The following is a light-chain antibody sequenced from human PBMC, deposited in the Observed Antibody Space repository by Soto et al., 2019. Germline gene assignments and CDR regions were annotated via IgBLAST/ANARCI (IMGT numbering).Light chain of an antibody. CDR1: QSVSTR. Sequence: DIQMTQSPSTLSASVGDRVTITCRASQSVSTRLAWYQQKPGKAPKLLINDASSLQTRVPSRFSGSGSGAEFTLTISSLQPDDFATYCCQQYQSYSETFGHGTKVDIK. J-gene: IGKJ3*01. CDR2: DAS. V-gene: IGKV1-5*01. CDR3: QQYQSYSET.